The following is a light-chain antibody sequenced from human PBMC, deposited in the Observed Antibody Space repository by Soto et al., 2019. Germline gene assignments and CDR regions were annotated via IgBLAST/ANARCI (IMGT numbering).Light chain of an antibody. V-gene: IGKV3-11*01. Sequence: EIVLTQSPATLSLSPGERATLSCRASQSVSSYLAWYQKKPGQAPRLLIYDASNGATGIPARFSASGSGTDFTLTISSQAPEDFAVYYCQQRSNWPRFTFGPGTKVDIK. CDR1: QSVSSY. J-gene: IGKJ3*01. CDR2: DAS. CDR3: QQRSNWPRFT.